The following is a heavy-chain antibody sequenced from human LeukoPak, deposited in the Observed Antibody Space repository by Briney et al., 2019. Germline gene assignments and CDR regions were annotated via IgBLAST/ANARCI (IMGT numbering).Heavy chain of an antibody. CDR2: ISNDGSDK. D-gene: IGHD1-26*01. V-gene: IGHV3-30*04. Sequence: GGSLRLSCAASGFTFSSYAMHWVRQAPGKGLEWVAVISNDGSDKHHADSVKGRFTVSRDNSKHTVYLQMDRLRVEDTAIYYCAKDVGKWESLHFFDYWGQGTLVTVSS. CDR1: GFTFSSYA. CDR3: AKDVGKWESLHFFDY. J-gene: IGHJ4*02.